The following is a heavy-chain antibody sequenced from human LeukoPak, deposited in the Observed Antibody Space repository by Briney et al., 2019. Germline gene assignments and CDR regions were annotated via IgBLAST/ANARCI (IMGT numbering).Heavy chain of an antibody. CDR3: ARDRGVAATRGAFDI. J-gene: IGHJ3*02. CDR2: AYYTGST. CDR1: GGSISRYY. D-gene: IGHD1-26*01. V-gene: IGHV4-59*01. Sequence: SETLSLTCTVSGGSISRYYLSWIRQPPGKGLEWIGYAYYTGSTNYNPSLKSRVTILADTSKNQFSLRLSSVTPADTAVYYCARDRGVAATRGAFDIWGQGTMVTVSS.